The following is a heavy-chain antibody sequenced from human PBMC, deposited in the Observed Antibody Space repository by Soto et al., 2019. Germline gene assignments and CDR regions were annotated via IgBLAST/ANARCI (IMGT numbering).Heavy chain of an antibody. CDR2: IYPGDSDT. CDR1: GYSFTSYW. V-gene: IGHV5-51*01. CDR3: ARHVQDEYIFTGSVKWFDR. Sequence: LKISGRGSGYSFTSYWIGWVRQMPGKGLEWMGIIYPGDSDTRYSPSFQGQVTISADKSISTAYLQWSSLKASDTAIYYCARHVQDEYIFTGSVKWFDRRGKG. D-gene: IGHD3-9*01. J-gene: IGHJ5*02.